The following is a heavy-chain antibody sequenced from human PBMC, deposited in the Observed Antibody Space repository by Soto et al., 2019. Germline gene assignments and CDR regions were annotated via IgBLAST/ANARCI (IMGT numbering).Heavy chain of an antibody. CDR3: AKGGSAALIAPSGRDNWFDP. CDR1: GFAFDDYV. CDR2: IIWNGGTI. V-gene: IGHV3-9*01. D-gene: IGHD6-13*01. J-gene: IGHJ5*02. Sequence: GGSLRLSCAASGFAFDDYVMHWVRQPPGRGLEWVSGIIWNGGTIRYVDSVKGRFTISRDNAENSLYLQMNSLRPEDTAVYYCAKGGSAALIAPSGRDNWFDPWGQGTQVTVSS.